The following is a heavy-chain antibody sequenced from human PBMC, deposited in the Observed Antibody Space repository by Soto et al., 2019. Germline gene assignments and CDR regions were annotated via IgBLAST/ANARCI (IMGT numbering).Heavy chain of an antibody. CDR1: GFIFSDYA. CDR3: ANVAGVWGYFDL. V-gene: IGHV3-23*01. Sequence: GGSLILSCGASGFIFSDYAMTWIRQAPGKGLEWVATISASGGNIEYTASLKGRFTISRDNSKKTVYLQINGLTADATAVPYCANVAGVWGYFDLWARGTLVTVPS. D-gene: IGHD3-16*01. J-gene: IGHJ2*01. CDR2: ISASGGNI.